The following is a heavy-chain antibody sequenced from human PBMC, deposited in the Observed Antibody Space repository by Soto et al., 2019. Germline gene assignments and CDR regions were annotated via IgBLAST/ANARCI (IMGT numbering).Heavy chain of an antibody. J-gene: IGHJ6*03. CDR1: GFTFSNYE. D-gene: IGHD6-13*01. CDR3: ARRGYGSRWPNVYMDV. V-gene: IGHV3-64*01. Sequence: EAQLVESGGGLVQPGGSLRLSCAASGFTFSNYEMHWVRQAPGKGLEYVSGISNNGAHTDYAKSVKGRFTISRDNSENTLYLPRGSRRAEDMALYYCARRGYGSRWPNVYMDVWGKGTTVTVSS. CDR2: ISNNGAHT.